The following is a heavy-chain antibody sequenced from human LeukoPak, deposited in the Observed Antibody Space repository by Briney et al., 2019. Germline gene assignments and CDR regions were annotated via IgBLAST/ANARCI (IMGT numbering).Heavy chain of an antibody. V-gene: IGHV5-51*01. CDR1: GYSFTSYW. CDR2: IYPGDSDT. J-gene: IGHJ4*02. Sequence: GESLKISCKGSGYSFTSYWIGWVRQMPGKGLEWMGIIYPGDSDTRYSPSFQGQVTISADKSISTAYLQWSSLKASDTAMYYCARLLRNIAAAVYFFDYWGQGTLVTVSS. D-gene: IGHD6-13*01. CDR3: ARLLRNIAAAVYFFDY.